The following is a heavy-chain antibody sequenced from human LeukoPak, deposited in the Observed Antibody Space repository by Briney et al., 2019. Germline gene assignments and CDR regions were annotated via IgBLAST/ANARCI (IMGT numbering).Heavy chain of an antibody. CDR1: GFTFSSYS. CDR3: AKDGNGYSSSWHYYYYYMDV. J-gene: IGHJ6*03. CDR2: ISGSGGST. Sequence: GGSLRLSCAASGFTFSSYSMCWVRQAPGKGLEWVSAISGSGGSTYYADSVKGRFTISRDNSKNTLYLQMNSLRAEDTAVYYCAKDGNGYSSSWHYYYYYMDVWGKGTTVTVSS. V-gene: IGHV3-23*01. D-gene: IGHD6-13*01.